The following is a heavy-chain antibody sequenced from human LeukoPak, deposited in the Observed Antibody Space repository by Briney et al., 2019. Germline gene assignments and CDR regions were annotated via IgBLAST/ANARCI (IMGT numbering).Heavy chain of an antibody. CDR1: GFTFTSYV. D-gene: IGHD4-17*01. Sequence: GGSLRLSCAASGFTFTSYVIHWVRQAPGKGLEWVAVISYDGSNKYYADSVKGRFTISRDNSKNTLYLQMNSLRTEDTAVYYCARDYGDYGGTLDYWGQGTLVTVSS. V-gene: IGHV3-30-3*01. CDR2: ISYDGSNK. CDR3: ARDYGDYGGTLDY. J-gene: IGHJ4*02.